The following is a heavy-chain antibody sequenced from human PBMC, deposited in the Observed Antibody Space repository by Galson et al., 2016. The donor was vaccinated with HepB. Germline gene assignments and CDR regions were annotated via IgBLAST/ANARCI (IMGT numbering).Heavy chain of an antibody. Sequence: SLRLSCAVSGFTFSTYSMNWVRQAPGKGLEWVSYISSSGSTIYYADSVKGRFTISRDNAKNSLFLQMNSLRDEDTAIYYCARREGYCSGGRCNGFDYWGQGTLVSVSS. CDR1: GFTFSTYS. CDR2: ISSSGSTI. V-gene: IGHV3-48*02. J-gene: IGHJ4*02. D-gene: IGHD2-15*01. CDR3: ARREGYCSGGRCNGFDY.